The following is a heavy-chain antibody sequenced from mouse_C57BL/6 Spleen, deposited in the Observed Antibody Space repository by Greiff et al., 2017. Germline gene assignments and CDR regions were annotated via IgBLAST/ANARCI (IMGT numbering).Heavy chain of an antibody. J-gene: IGHJ4*01. CDR2: IYPGNSDT. Sequence: EVQLQQSGTVLARPGASVKMSCKTSGYTFTSYWMHWVKQRPGQGLEWIGAIYPGNSDTSYNQKFKGKAKLTAVTSASTAYMELSSLTNEDSAVYYCTRRDTTVVARAMDYWGQGTSVTVSS. V-gene: IGHV1-5*01. D-gene: IGHD1-1*01. CDR1: GYTFTSYW. CDR3: TRRDTTVVARAMDY.